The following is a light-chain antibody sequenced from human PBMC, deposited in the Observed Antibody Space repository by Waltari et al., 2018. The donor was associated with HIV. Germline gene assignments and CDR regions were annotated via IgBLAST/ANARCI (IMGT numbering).Light chain of an antibody. Sequence: QLGLTQSPSASASLGASVKLTCTLSSGHTNYAIAWHQQRPEKGPRFLMRLNSNGSHTKGDWIPDRFSGSSSGAERYLTISSLQSEDETDYFCQTWGSGIVVFGGGTTLTVL. CDR3: QTWGSGIVV. J-gene: IGLJ2*01. CDR2: LNSNGSH. CDR1: SGHTNYA. V-gene: IGLV4-69*01.